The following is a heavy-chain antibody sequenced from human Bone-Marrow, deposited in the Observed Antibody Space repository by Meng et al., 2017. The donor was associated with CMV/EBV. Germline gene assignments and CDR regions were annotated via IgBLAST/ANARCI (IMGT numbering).Heavy chain of an antibody. CDR3: ARRGRVAGIDY. V-gene: IGHV3-30-3*01. CDR2: ISYDGSNK. CDR1: GFTFSSYA. D-gene: IGHD6-19*01. Sequence: SCAASGFTFSSYAMHWVRQAPGKGLEWVAVISYDGSNKYYADSVKGRFTISRDNSKNTLYLQMNSLRAEDTAVYYCARRGRVAGIDYWGQGTLVTVSS. J-gene: IGHJ4*02.